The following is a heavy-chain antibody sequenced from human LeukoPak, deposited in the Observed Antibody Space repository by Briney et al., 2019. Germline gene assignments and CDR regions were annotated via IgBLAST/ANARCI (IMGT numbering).Heavy chain of an antibody. CDR3: AKSGVVAAPFDL. D-gene: IGHD2-15*01. Sequence: ASVKVSCKASGYIFTDYYIHWVRQAPGQGLEWMGWVNPNTGGTNYAQKFQGRVTMTRDTSISTAYVELSRLTSDDTAVYYCAKSGVVAAPFDLWGRGTLVTVPS. CDR2: VNPNTGGT. J-gene: IGHJ2*01. CDR1: GYIFTDYY. V-gene: IGHV1-2*02.